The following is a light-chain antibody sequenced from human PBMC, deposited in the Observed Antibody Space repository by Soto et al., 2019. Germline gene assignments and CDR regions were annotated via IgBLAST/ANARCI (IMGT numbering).Light chain of an antibody. CDR2: EGS. V-gene: IGLV2-23*01. CDR3: CSHTGIPYV. J-gene: IGLJ1*01. Sequence: QSVLTQPASVSGSPGQSITISCTGTSGDVGRYNLVSWYQQHPGEVPKVMIYEGSKRPSGVSNRFSGSKSGNTASLTISGLQAEDEADYYCCSHTGIPYVFGTGTKVTVL. CDR1: SGDVGRYNL.